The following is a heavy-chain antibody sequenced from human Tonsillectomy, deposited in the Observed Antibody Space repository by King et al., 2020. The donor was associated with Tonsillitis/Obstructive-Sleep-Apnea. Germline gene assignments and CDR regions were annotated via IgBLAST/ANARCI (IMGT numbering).Heavy chain of an antibody. CDR2: IDPSDSYT. CDR1: GYSFTSYW. CDR3: ARPHSSGWYYYGMDV. J-gene: IGHJ6*02. Sequence: QLVQSGAEVKKPGESLRISCKASGYSFTSYWINWVRQMPGKGLEWMGRIDPSDSYTNYSPSFQSHVTISADKSISTAYLQWSSLKASDTAMYYCARPHSSGWYYYGMDVWGQGTTVTVSS. D-gene: IGHD6-19*01. V-gene: IGHV5-10-1*01.